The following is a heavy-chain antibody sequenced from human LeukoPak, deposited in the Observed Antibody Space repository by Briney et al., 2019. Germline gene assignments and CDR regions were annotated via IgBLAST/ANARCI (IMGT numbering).Heavy chain of an antibody. V-gene: IGHV4-4*07. CDR3: ARVNDFWSGYWVNWFDP. CDR2: IYTSGST. D-gene: IGHD3-3*01. Sequence: PSETLSLTCTVSGGSISSYYWSWIRQPAGKGLEWIGRIYTSGSTNYNPSLKSRVTMSVDTSKNQFSLKLSSVTAADTAVYYCARVNDFWSGYWVNWFDPWGQGTLVTVSS. CDR1: GGSISSYY. J-gene: IGHJ5*02.